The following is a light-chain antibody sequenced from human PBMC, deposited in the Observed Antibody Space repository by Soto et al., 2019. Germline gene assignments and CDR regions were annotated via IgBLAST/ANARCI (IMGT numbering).Light chain of an antibody. V-gene: IGLV2-23*02. CDR2: EVS. CDR1: SSDVGSYNL. J-gene: IGLJ2*01. CDR3: CSYAGSSTFHVV. Sequence: QSALTQPASVSGSPGQSITISCTGTSSDVGSYNLVSWYQQHPGKAPKLMIYEVSKRPSGVSNRFSGSKSGNTASLTISGRQAEDEADYYCCSYAGSSTFHVVFGGGTKLTVL.